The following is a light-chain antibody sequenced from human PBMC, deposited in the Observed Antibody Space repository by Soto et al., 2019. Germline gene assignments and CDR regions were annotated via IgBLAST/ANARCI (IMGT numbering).Light chain of an antibody. J-gene: IGLJ3*02. CDR1: ISNLGSNF. V-gene: IGLV1-47*01. CDR3: AAWDDSLSGVV. Sequence: LTQPPSASGTPGQRVTISCSGSISNLGSNFVFWYQQLPGAAPKLLISRNDQRPSGVPDRFSGSKSGTSASLAISGLRSEDEADYHCAAWDDSLSGVVFGGGTKLTVL. CDR2: RND.